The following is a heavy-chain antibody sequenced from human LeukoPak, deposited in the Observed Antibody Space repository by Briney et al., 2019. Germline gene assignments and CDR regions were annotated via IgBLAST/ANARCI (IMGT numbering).Heavy chain of an antibody. CDR1: GYSFTSYW. J-gene: IGHJ6*03. D-gene: IGHD4-23*01. Sequence: GESLKISCKGSGYSFTSYWIGWVRQMPGKGLEWIGIIYPGDSDTRYSPSFQGQVTISADKSISTAYLQWSSLKASDTAMYYCARLGGGSLYHYYYYMDVWGKGTTVTISS. CDR3: ARLGGGSLYHYYYYMDV. V-gene: IGHV5-51*01. CDR2: IYPGDSDT.